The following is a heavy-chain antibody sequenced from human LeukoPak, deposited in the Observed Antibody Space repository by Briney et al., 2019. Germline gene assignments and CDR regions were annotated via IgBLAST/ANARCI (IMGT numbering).Heavy chain of an antibody. CDR2: MSGDATST. CDR1: GFTFSSFA. J-gene: IGHJ4*02. CDR3: AKRTSGSSWYSSDS. V-gene: IGHV3-23*01. Sequence: PGGSLRLSCAASGFTFSSFAMNWVRQAPGKGLEWVSTMSGDATSTYYADSVKGRFTITRDNSKTTLFLQMNSLSAEDTAVYYCAKRTSGSSWYSSDSWGQGTLVTVSS. D-gene: IGHD6-13*01.